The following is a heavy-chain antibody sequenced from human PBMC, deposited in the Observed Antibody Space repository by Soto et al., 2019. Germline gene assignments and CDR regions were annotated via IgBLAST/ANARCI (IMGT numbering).Heavy chain of an antibody. CDR2: IIPIFGTA. V-gene: IGHV1-69*01. Sequence: QVQLVQSGAEVKKPGSSVKVSCKASGGTFSSYAISWVRQAPGQGLEWMGGIIPIFGTANYAQKFQGRVTITADESTSTAYRELSSLRSEDTAVYYCASAGYYDSSGYYHGMDVWGQGTTVTVSS. CDR3: ASAGYYDSSGYYHGMDV. CDR1: GGTFSSYA. D-gene: IGHD3-22*01. J-gene: IGHJ6*02.